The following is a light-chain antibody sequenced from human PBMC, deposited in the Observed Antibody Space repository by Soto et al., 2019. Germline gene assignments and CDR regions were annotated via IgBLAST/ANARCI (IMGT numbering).Light chain of an antibody. CDR1: SSDIGNYNY. J-gene: IGLJ1*01. CDR3: CSYTRSRTYV. Sequence: QSALTQPASVSGSPGQSITISCTGTSSDIGNYNYVSWYQQYPGKAPQLMIFDVTSRPSGVSSDFSGSKSGNTASLTISGLQAGDEADYYCCSYTRSRTYVFGPGTKLTVL. V-gene: IGLV2-14*03. CDR2: DVT.